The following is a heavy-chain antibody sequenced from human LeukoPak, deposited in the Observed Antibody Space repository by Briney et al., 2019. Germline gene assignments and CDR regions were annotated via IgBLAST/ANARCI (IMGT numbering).Heavy chain of an antibody. J-gene: IGHJ5*02. Sequence: SETLSLTCTVSGGSISSYYWSWIRQPPGKGLEWIGYIYYSGSTNYNPSFKSRVTISVDTSKNQFSLKLSSVTAADTAVYYCARHLWFGEPQFDPWGQGTLVTVSS. CDR2: IYYSGST. V-gene: IGHV4-59*08. CDR3: ARHLWFGEPQFDP. CDR1: GGSISSYY. D-gene: IGHD3-10*01.